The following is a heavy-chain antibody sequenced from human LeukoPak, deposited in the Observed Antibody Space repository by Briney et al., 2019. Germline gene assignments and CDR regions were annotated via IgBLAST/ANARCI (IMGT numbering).Heavy chain of an antibody. Sequence: SETLSLTCAVYGGSFSGYYWSWIRQPPGKGLEWIGEINHSGSTNYNPSLKSRVTISVDTSKNQFSLKLSSVTAADTAVYYCARDWSGEDAFDIWGQGTMVTVSS. CDR1: GGSFSGYY. V-gene: IGHV4-34*01. CDR2: INHSGST. D-gene: IGHD3-3*01. CDR3: ARDWSGEDAFDI. J-gene: IGHJ3*02.